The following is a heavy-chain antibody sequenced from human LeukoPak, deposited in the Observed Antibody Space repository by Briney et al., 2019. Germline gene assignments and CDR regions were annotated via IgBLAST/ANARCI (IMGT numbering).Heavy chain of an antibody. CDR1: GGSFSGYY. CDR3: ARGAGTTQGGTFDY. Sequence: PSETLSLTCAVYGGSFSGYYWSWIRQPPGKGLGWIGEINHSGSTNYNPSLKSRVTISVDTSKNQFSLKLSSVTAADTAVYYCARGAGTTQGGTFDYWGQGTLVTVSS. J-gene: IGHJ4*02. D-gene: IGHD1-1*01. CDR2: INHSGST. V-gene: IGHV4-34*01.